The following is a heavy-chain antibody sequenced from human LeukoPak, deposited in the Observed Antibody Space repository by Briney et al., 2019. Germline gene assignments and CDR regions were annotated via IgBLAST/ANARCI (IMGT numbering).Heavy chain of an antibody. Sequence: GGSLRLSCAGSGFSFNNYLMHWVRQAPGQGLVWVSRINTDGSHSMYADSVKGRFSISRDNIKNTLYLQMNSLRAEDTAVYYCTRDLNGDPYYYLDVWGKGTTVTVSS. J-gene: IGHJ6*03. CDR3: TRDLNGDPYYYLDV. CDR2: INTDGSHS. CDR1: GFSFNNYL. D-gene: IGHD4-17*01. V-gene: IGHV3-74*03.